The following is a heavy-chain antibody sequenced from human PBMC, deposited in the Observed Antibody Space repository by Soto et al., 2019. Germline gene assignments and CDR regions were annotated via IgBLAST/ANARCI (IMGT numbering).Heavy chain of an antibody. J-gene: IGHJ4*02. Sequence: PGGSLRLSCVASGFTFSNYGMHWVRQAPGKGLEWVALIWYDGRTKYYADSVKGRFTISRDNSKNMLYLQMNSLRDEDTAVYYCARGPISSGWFKTNFDYWGQGTLVTVSS. V-gene: IGHV3-33*01. CDR2: IWYDGRTK. D-gene: IGHD6-19*01. CDR3: ARGPISSGWFKTNFDY. CDR1: GFTFSNYG.